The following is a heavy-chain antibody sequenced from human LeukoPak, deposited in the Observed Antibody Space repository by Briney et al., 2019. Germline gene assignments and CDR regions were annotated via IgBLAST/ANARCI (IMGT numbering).Heavy chain of an antibody. V-gene: IGHV4-34*01. CDR2: INHSGST. Sequence: SETLSLTCAVYGGSFSGYYWSWIRQPPGKGLXXXXEINHSGSTNYNPSLKSRVTISVDTSKNQFSLKLSSVTAADTAVYYCARVGDYGGKRNAFDIWGQGTMVTVSS. J-gene: IGHJ3*02. CDR1: GGSFSGYY. D-gene: IGHD4-23*01. CDR3: ARVGDYGGKRNAFDI.